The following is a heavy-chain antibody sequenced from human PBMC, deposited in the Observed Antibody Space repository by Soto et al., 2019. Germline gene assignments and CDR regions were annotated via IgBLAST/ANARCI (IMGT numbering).Heavy chain of an antibody. CDR1: GGSISSSSYY. D-gene: IGHD2-15*01. V-gene: IGHV4-39*01. CDR3: ARHCSGGSYQIRGFDY. Sequence: QLQLQESGPGLVKPSETLSLTCTVSGGSISSSSYYWGWIRQPPGKGLEWIGSIYYSGSTYYNPSLKSRVTISVDTSKNQFSLKLSSVTAADTAVYYCARHCSGGSYQIRGFDYWGQGTLVTVSS. CDR2: IYYSGST. J-gene: IGHJ4*02.